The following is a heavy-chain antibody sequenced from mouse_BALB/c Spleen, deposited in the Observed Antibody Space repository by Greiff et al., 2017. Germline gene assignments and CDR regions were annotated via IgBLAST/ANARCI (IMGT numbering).Heavy chain of an antibody. CDR3: ARQRDYYGSSYDAMDY. CDR2: ISSGGSYT. D-gene: IGHD1-1*01. V-gene: IGHV5-6*01. CDR1: GFTFSSYA. Sequence: EVQLVESGGGLVKPGGSLKLSCAASGFTFSSYAMSWVRQTPDKRLEWVATISSGGSYTYYPDSVKGRFTISRDNAKNTLYLQMSSLKSEDTAMYYCARQRDYYGSSYDAMDYWGQGTSVTVSS. J-gene: IGHJ4*01.